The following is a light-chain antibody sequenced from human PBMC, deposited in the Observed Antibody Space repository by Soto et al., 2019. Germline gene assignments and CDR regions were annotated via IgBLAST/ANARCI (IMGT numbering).Light chain of an antibody. Sequence: IMLTPSPATLSVSPGERAPLSCRASQSINSNLAWYQQKPGQPPSLLIYDASTRATGIAARFSGSGSGTEYTLTISSLLSEDFATSYCQQYNKWPLTFGGGTKVEIK. CDR1: QSINSN. V-gene: IGKV3-15*01. CDR2: DAS. CDR3: QQYNKWPLT. J-gene: IGKJ4*01.